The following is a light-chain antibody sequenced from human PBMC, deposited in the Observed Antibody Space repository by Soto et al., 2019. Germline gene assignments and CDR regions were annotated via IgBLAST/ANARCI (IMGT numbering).Light chain of an antibody. Sequence: IALTQSPGTLSLSPGERATLSCRASQSVSSSYLAWYQQKPGQPPRLLIYGASSRATDIPDRFSGSGSETDFTLTISRLEPEDFAVYYCQQYGSRFGQGTKVDIK. CDR1: QSVSSSY. CDR2: GAS. V-gene: IGKV3-20*01. CDR3: QQYGSR. J-gene: IGKJ1*01.